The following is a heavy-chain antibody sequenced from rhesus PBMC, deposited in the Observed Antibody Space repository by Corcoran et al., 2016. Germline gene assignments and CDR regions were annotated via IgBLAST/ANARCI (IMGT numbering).Heavy chain of an antibody. CDR2: ITNSGST. CDR3: TRFAD. V-gene: IGHV4-122*02. CDR1: GGSLTTGSYY. J-gene: IGHJ4*01. Sequence: QVQLQESGPGLVKPSETLSLTCAVSGGSLTTGSYYWSWIRQPPGKGLEWIGYITNSGSTRYNPSLKSRVTISRDTSKNLFSLRLTSVTAADTAVYYCTRFADWGQGVLVTVSS.